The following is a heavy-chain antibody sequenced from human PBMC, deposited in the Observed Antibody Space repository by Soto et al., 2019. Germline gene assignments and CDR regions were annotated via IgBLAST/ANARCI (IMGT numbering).Heavy chain of an antibody. CDR3: ARVTDSYHHRITMIVVVRGRYYGFDI. Sequence: SETLSLTCAVSGGSISSSNWWCLVRQPRGKGVEWIGEIYHSGSTNYNPSLKRRVTISVDKSKNQFSLKLSSVTAADTAVYYCARVTDSYHHRITMIVVVRGRYYGFDIWGQGTTVTVSS. V-gene: IGHV4-4*02. CDR1: GGSISSSNW. CDR2: IYHSGST. J-gene: IGHJ3*02. D-gene: IGHD3-22*01.